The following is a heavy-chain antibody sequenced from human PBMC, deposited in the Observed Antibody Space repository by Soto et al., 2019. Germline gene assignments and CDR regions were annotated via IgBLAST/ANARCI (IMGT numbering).Heavy chain of an antibody. V-gene: IGHV3-23*01. Sequence: EVQLLESGGGLVQPGGSLRLSCAASGFTFSHYAMSWVRQAPGRGLEWVSTISGGDGSTSSADSVKGRFTISRDTFKNPLSLHMTSLRAEDTAVYYCAKKFHYGSGTYLYYFDYWGQGTLVTVSS. CDR2: ISGGDGST. J-gene: IGHJ4*02. CDR1: GFTFSHYA. CDR3: AKKFHYGSGTYLYYFDY. D-gene: IGHD3-10*01.